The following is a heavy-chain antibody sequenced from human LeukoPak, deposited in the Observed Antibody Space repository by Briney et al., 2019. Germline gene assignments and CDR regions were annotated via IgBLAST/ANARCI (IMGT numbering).Heavy chain of an antibody. CDR2: ISTYNGNI. CDR3: ARPSGSYLIGAFDI. D-gene: IGHD1-26*01. Sequence: ASVKVSCKASGYTFTSYGISWVRQAPGQGLEWMGWISTYNGNINYAQKLQGRVTMTTDTSTSTAYMELRSLRSDDTALYYCARPSGSYLIGAFDIWGQGTMVTVSS. J-gene: IGHJ3*02. V-gene: IGHV1-18*01. CDR1: GYTFTSYG.